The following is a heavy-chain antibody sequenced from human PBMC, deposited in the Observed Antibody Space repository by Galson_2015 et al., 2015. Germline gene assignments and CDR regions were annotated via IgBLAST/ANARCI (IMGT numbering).Heavy chain of an antibody. CDR3: ARGPGTMVQGVIIS. D-gene: IGHD3-10*01. CDR2: IWYDGSNK. Sequence: SLRLSCAASGFTFSSYGMHWVRQAPGKGLEWVAVIWYDGSNKYYADSVKGRFTISRDNSKNTLYLQMNSLRAEDTAVYYCARGPGTMVQGVIISWGQGTLVTVSS. V-gene: IGHV3-33*01. CDR1: GFTFSSYG. J-gene: IGHJ4*02.